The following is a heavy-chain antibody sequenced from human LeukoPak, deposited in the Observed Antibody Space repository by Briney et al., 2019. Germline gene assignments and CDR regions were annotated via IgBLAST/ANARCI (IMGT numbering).Heavy chain of an antibody. V-gene: IGHV4-59*01. Sequence: PSEPLSLTCTVSGGSISTYYWTWIRQPPGKGLEWIGYIYYSGSTNYNPSLKSRVTISVDTSKKQFSLKLSSVTAADTAVYYCARDGLRYGDYGFDYWGQGTLVTVSS. CDR1: GGSISTYY. D-gene: IGHD4-17*01. CDR3: ARDGLRYGDYGFDY. CDR2: IYYSGST. J-gene: IGHJ4*02.